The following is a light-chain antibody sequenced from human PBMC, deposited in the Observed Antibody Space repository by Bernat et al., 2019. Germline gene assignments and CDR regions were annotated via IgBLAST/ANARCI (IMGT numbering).Light chain of an antibody. CDR1: QTGTIS. CDR3: QVWDTTTDHVI. CDR2: YDN. J-gene: IGLJ2*01. Sequence: SYVLTQPPSVSLAPGNTARLTCGGNQTGTISVHWYQQKPCQAPVLVIYYDNIRPSGIPERFSGSNSGDTATLTISRVEAGDEADCYCQVWDTTTDHVIFGGGTKLTVL. V-gene: IGLV3-21*04.